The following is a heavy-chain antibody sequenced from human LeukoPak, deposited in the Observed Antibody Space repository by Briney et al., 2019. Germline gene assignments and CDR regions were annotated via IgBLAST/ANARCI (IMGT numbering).Heavy chain of an antibody. Sequence: GGSLRLSCAASGFTFRNYAMHWVRQAPGTGLQWVAVISYDGSDKYYPDSVKGRFTVSRDNSKNTLYLQMDSLSAEDTAVYYCGRGKEQQLYAFDIWGQGTMVTVSS. D-gene: IGHD6-13*01. J-gene: IGHJ3*02. CDR2: ISYDGSDK. CDR1: GFTFRNYA. CDR3: GRGKEQQLYAFDI. V-gene: IGHV3-30*03.